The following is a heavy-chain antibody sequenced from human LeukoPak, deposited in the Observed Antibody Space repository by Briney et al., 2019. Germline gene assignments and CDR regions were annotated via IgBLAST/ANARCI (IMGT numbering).Heavy chain of an antibody. D-gene: IGHD2-2*01. CDR1: GGPFSGYY. J-gene: IGHJ5*02. Sequence: PSETLSLTCAVYGGPFSGYYWSRIRQPPGKGLEWIGEINHSGSTNYNPSLRSRVTISVDTSKNQFSLKLSSVTAADTAVYYCAREDIVVVPAAIRGFDWFDPWGQGTLVTVSS. CDR3: AREDIVVVPAAIRGFDWFDP. V-gene: IGHV4-34*01. CDR2: INHSGST.